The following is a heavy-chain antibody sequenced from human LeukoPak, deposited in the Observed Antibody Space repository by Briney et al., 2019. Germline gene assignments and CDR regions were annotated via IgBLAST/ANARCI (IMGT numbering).Heavy chain of an antibody. CDR2: IYHSGRT. CDR3: ARDGGYGHYDY. Sequence: NPSQTLSLTCAVSGGSISSGDYSWSWIRQPPGKGLEWIGYIYHSGRTFYNPSFKSRVTISVDTSKNQISLEVTSVTAADTAVYYCARDGGYGHYDYWGRGTLVTVSS. CDR1: GGSISSGDYS. V-gene: IGHV4-30-2*01. J-gene: IGHJ4*02. D-gene: IGHD5-18*01.